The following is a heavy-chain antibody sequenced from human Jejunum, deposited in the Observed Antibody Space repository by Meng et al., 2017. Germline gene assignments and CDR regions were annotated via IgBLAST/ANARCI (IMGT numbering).Heavy chain of an antibody. CDR2: ISDSGGRT. V-gene: IGHV3-23*01. D-gene: IGHD5-18*01. CDR1: GFTFTNYA. J-gene: IGHJ4*02. Sequence: GESLKISCAASGFTFTNYAMSWVRQAPGKGLEWVSIISDSGGRTYYTDAVKGRFTISRDNSENTLFLQMGSLRAEDTAIYYCAKGGYSFGYNDFWGQGTLVTGSS. CDR3: AKGGYSFGYNDF.